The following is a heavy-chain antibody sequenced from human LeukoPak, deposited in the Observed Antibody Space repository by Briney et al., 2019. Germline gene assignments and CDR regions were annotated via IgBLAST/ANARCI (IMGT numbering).Heavy chain of an antibody. CDR2: ISYDGSNK. V-gene: IGHV3-30*04. CDR3: ARDAPIGPGSRFDY. D-gene: IGHD3-10*01. Sequence: PGGSLRLSCAASGFTFNTYTMYWVRQAPGKGLEWVAVISYDGSNKYYADSVKGRFTISRDNSKNTLYLQMNSLRAEDTAVYYCARDAPIGPGSRFDYWGQGTLVTVSS. J-gene: IGHJ4*02. CDR1: GFTFNTYT.